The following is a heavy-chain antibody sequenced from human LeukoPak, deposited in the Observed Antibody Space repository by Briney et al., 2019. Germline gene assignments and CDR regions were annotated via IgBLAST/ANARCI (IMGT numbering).Heavy chain of an antibody. CDR2: IWYDGSNK. Sequence: GGSLRLSCAASGFTFSSYGMHWVRQAPGKGLEWVAVIWYDGSNKYYADSVKGRFTISRDNSKNTLYLQMNSLRAEDTAVYYCARDLVDIVVVPAAMPPLTYWSQGTLVTVSS. J-gene: IGHJ4*02. CDR1: GFTFSSYG. CDR3: ARDLVDIVVVPAAMPPLTY. V-gene: IGHV3-33*01. D-gene: IGHD2-2*01.